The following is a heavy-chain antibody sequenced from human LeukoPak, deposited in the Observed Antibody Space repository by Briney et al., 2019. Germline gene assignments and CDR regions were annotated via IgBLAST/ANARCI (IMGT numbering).Heavy chain of an antibody. CDR2: INPSGGST. V-gene: IGHV1-46*01. J-gene: IGHJ3*02. CDR3: AASSMITFGGATVDAFDI. D-gene: IGHD3-16*01. CDR1: GYTFTSYY. Sequence: GASVKVSCKASGYTFTSYYMHWVRQAPGQGLEWMGIINPSGGSTSYAQKFQGRVTMTRDTSTSTVYMELSSLRSEDTAVYYCAASSMITFGGATVDAFDIWGQGTMVTVSS.